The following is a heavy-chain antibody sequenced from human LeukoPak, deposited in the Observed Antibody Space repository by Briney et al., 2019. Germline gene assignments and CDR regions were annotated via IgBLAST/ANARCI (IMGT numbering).Heavy chain of an antibody. D-gene: IGHD3-10*01. CDR2: IYWDDDK. V-gene: IGHV2-5*02. Sequence: LAXIYWDDDKRYSPSLKSRLTITKDPSKNQVVLTMTNMDPVDTATYYCAHSPSMVRGSYFDYWGQGTLVTVSS. CDR3: AHSPSMVRGSYFDY. J-gene: IGHJ4*02.